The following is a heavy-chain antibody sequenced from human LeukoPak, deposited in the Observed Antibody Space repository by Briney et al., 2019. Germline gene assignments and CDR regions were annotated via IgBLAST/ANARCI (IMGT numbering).Heavy chain of an antibody. CDR3: ARVQLAAPYWYFDL. Sequence: SETLSLTCTVSGGPISSGGYYWSWIRQHPGKGLEWIGYIYYSGSTYYNPSLKSRVTISVDTSKNQFSLKLSSVTAADTAVYYCARVQLAAPYWYFDLWGRGTLVTVSS. J-gene: IGHJ2*01. D-gene: IGHD2-15*01. CDR2: IYYSGST. V-gene: IGHV4-31*03. CDR1: GGPISSGGYY.